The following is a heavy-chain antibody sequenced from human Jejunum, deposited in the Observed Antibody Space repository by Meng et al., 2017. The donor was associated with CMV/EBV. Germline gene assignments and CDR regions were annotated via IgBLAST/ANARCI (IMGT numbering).Heavy chain of an antibody. Sequence: GFRFSSYSMSWVRQAPGKGLEWVSGISGSGSGTYYANSVTGRFTISRDNSKNTLYLQMNSLTVEDTAVYYCTKDPTTMVTINWFDPWGQGILVTVSS. V-gene: IGHV3-23*01. J-gene: IGHJ5*02. CDR3: TKDPTTMVTINWFDP. D-gene: IGHD4/OR15-4a*01. CDR1: GFRFSSYS. CDR2: ISGSGSGT.